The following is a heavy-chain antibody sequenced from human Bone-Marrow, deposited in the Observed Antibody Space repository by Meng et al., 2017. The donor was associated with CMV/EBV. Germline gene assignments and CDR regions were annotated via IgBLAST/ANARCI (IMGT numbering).Heavy chain of an antibody. CDR2: ISWNSGSI. CDR1: GFTFDDYA. CDR3: AKGGHGSSGYNYYFDY. J-gene: IGHJ4*02. V-gene: IGHV3-9*01. D-gene: IGHD3-22*01. Sequence: GGSLRLSCAASGFTFDDYAMHWVRQAPGKGLEWVSGISWNSGSIGYADSVKGRFTISRDNAKNSLYLQMNSLRAEDTALYYCAKGGHGSSGYNYYFDYWGQGTRVTVSS.